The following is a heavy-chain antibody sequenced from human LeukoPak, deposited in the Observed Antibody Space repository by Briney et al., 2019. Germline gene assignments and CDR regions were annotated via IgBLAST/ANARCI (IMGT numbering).Heavy chain of an antibody. D-gene: IGHD3-3*01. Sequence: GGSLRLSCAASGFTFSSYSMNWVRQAPGKGLEWVSSISSSSSYIYYADSVKGRFTISRDNSKNTLYLQMNSLRAEDTAVYYCAKSVAGFLEWPDYWGQGTLVTVSS. CDR1: GFTFSSYS. V-gene: IGHV3-21*04. CDR2: ISSSSSYI. CDR3: AKSVAGFLEWPDY. J-gene: IGHJ4*02.